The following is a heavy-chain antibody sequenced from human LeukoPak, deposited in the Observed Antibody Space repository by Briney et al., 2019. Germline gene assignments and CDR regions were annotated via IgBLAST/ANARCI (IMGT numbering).Heavy chain of an antibody. CDR1: GFTFRNYG. Sequence: GRSLRLSCAASGFTFRNYGMHWVRQAPGKGLEWVAVIWFDGSNKYPADSVKGRFTISRDNSKNTLYLQMNSLRAEDTAVYYCARDSVYCSTTSCFNYYSGMDVWGQGTTITVSS. V-gene: IGHV3-33*01. J-gene: IGHJ6*02. CDR3: ARDSVYCSTTSCFNYYSGMDV. D-gene: IGHD2-2*01. CDR2: IWFDGSNK.